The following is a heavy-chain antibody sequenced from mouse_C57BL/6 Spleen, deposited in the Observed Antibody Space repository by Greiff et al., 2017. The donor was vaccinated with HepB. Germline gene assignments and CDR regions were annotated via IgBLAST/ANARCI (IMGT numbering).Heavy chain of an antibody. V-gene: IGHV1-19*01. J-gene: IGHJ3*01. CDR2: INPYNGGT. CDR3: ARSDYGSSYERTWFAY. CDR1: GYTFTDYY. Sequence: EVQLQQSGPVLVKPGASVKMSCKVSGYTFTDYYMNWVKQSHGKSLEWIGVINPYNGGTSYNQKFKGKATLTVDKTSSTAYMELNSLTSEDSAVYYCARSDYGSSYERTWFAYWGQGTLVTVSA. D-gene: IGHD1-1*01.